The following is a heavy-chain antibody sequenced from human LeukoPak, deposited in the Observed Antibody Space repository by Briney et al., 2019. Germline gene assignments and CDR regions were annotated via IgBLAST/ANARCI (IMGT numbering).Heavy chain of an antibody. Sequence: GGSLRLSCAAPGFTFSSYSMNWVRQAPGKGLEWVSSISSSSSYIYYADSVKGRFTISRDNAKNSLYLQMNSLRAEDTAVYYCARELKSSSWGRFGYWGQGTLVTVSS. V-gene: IGHV3-21*01. CDR1: GFTFSSYS. CDR2: ISSSSSYI. D-gene: IGHD6-13*01. J-gene: IGHJ4*02. CDR3: ARELKSSSWGRFGY.